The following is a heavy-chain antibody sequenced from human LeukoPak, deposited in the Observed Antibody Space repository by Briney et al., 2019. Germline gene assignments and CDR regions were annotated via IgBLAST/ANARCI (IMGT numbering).Heavy chain of an antibody. Sequence: PSETLSLTCTVSGGSISSSSYYWGWIRQPPGKGLEWIGSIYYSGSTYYNPSLKSRVTISVDTSKNQFSLKLSSVTAADTAVYYCARHILYSGYDSDYWGQGTLVTVSS. CDR1: GGSISSSSYY. V-gene: IGHV4-39*01. D-gene: IGHD5-12*01. J-gene: IGHJ4*02. CDR3: ARHILYSGYDSDY. CDR2: IYYSGST.